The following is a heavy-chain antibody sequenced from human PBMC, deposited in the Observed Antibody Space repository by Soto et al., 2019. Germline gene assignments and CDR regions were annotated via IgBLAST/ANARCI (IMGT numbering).Heavy chain of an antibody. Sequence: GGSLRLSCAASGFTFSSYGMHWVRQAPGKGLEWVAVISYDGSNKYYADSVKGRFTISRDNSKNTLYLQMNSLRAEDTAVYYCAKTSRSASLGLDYWGQGTLVTVSS. CDR3: AKTSRSASLGLDY. V-gene: IGHV3-30*18. CDR1: GFTFSSYG. J-gene: IGHJ4*02. CDR2: ISYDGSNK. D-gene: IGHD3-10*01.